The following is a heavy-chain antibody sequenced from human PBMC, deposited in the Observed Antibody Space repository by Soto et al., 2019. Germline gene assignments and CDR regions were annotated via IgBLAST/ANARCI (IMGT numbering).Heavy chain of an antibody. D-gene: IGHD6-6*01. J-gene: IGHJ4*02. CDR3: ARVVSRSSFRPFDY. CDR2: TYYRSKWYN. V-gene: IGHV6-1*01. Sequence: RGLEWLGRTYYRSKWYNDYAVSVKSRITINPDTSKNQFSLQLNSVTPEDTAVYYCARVVSRSSFRPFDYWGQGTLVTVSS.